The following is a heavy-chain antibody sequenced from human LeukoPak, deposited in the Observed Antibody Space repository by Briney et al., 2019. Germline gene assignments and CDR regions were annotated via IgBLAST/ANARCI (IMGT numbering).Heavy chain of an antibody. J-gene: IGHJ4*02. CDR2: IRYDGSNK. V-gene: IGHV3-30*02. Sequence: GGSLRLSCAASGFTFSSYAMHWVRQAPGKGLEWVAFIRYDGSNKYYADSVKGRFTISRDNSKNTLYLQMNSLRAEDTAVYYCAKDRRLSAGGTSSFDYWGQGTLVTVSS. D-gene: IGHD2-15*01. CDR3: AKDRRLSAGGTSSFDY. CDR1: GFTFSSYA.